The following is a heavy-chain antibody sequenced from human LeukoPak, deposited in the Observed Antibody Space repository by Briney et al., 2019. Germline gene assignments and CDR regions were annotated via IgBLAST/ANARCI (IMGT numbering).Heavy chain of an antibody. CDR1: GFTFSSYW. Sequence: GGSLRLSCAASGFTFSSYWMSWVRQAPGKGLEWVANIKQDGSEKYYVDSVKGRFTISRDNAKNSLYLQMNSLRAEDTAVYYCARDGYALSHYFDYWGQGTLVTVSS. CDR2: IKQDGSEK. CDR3: ARDGYALSHYFDY. D-gene: IGHD5-12*01. J-gene: IGHJ4*02. V-gene: IGHV3-7*01.